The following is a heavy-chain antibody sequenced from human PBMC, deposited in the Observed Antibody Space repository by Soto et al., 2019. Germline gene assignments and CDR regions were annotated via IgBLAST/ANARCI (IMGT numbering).Heavy chain of an antibody. CDR1: GVSISGSRYY. CDR3: ARGGIPPSGYGIAYAMDV. V-gene: IGHV4-39*01. Sequence: TLSLTCTVSGVSISGSRYYWGWIRQPPGRGLEWIGNIYYSGSTYYTPALKSRVTLSVDTSKNQFSLNLNSVTAADTAVYYCARGGIPPSGYGIAYAMDVWGQGTTVTVSS. CDR2: IYYSGST. D-gene: IGHD1-26*01. J-gene: IGHJ6*02.